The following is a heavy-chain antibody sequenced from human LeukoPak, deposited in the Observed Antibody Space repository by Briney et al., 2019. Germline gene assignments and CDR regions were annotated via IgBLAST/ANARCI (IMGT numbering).Heavy chain of an antibody. CDR3: AGDGVVADANWFDP. J-gene: IGHJ5*02. Sequence: SQTLSLTCTVSGGSLGSGSYYWSWLRQPAGTGLEWIGRIYSSGSTNYNPSLKSRVTISVDTSKNQFSLKLSSVTAADTAVYYCAGDGVVADANWFDPWGQGTLVTVSS. D-gene: IGHD2-15*01. V-gene: IGHV4-61*02. CDR1: GGSLGSGSYY. CDR2: IYSSGST.